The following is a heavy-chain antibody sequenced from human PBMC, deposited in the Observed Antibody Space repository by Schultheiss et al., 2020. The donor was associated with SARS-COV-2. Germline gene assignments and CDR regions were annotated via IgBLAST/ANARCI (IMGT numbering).Heavy chain of an antibody. CDR2: INSDGSST. J-gene: IGHJ4*02. Sequence: GESLKISCAASGFTFSRNWMHWVRQVPGKGLVWVSRINSDGSSTSYADSVKGRFTISRDNAKNTLYLQMNSLRAEDTAVYYCARDRGGGAAAGTGPAYWGQGTLVTVSS. V-gene: IGHV3-74*01. CDR1: GFTFSRNW. CDR3: ARDRGGGAAAGTGPAY. D-gene: IGHD6-13*01.